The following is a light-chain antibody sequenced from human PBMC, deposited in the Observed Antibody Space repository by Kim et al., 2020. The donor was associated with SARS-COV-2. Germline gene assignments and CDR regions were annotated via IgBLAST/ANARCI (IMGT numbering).Light chain of an antibody. J-gene: IGLJ2*01. CDR3: QSADSSGTYVV. Sequence: PGQTARITCSGDALPKQYAYWYQQKPGQAPVLVIYKDSERPSGIPERFSGSSSGTTVTLTISGVQAEDEADYYCQSADSSGTYVVFGGGTKVTVL. V-gene: IGLV3-25*03. CDR1: ALPKQY. CDR2: KDS.